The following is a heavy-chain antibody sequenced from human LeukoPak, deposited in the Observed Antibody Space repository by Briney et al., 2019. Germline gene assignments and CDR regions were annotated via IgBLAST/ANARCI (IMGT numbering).Heavy chain of an antibody. CDR3: ARDGTNHYYGMDV. CDR1: GYTFTSYG. D-gene: IGHD2-8*01. J-gene: IGHJ6*02. Sequence: SVKVSCKASGYTFTSYGISRVRQAPGQGLEWMGRIIPILGIANYAQKFQGRVTITADKSTSTAYMELSSLRSEDTAVYYCARDGTNHYYGMDVWGQGTTVTVSS. CDR2: IIPILGIA. V-gene: IGHV1-69*04.